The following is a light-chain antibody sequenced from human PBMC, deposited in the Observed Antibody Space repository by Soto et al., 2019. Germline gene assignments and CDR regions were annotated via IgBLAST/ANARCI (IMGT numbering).Light chain of an antibody. CDR3: QQHGTSSRT. J-gene: IGKJ2*01. Sequence: EIVLTQSPGTLSLSPGERATLSCRASQSVSSRYLGWYQQKPGQAPRLLIYGASSSATGIPDMFTGSGSGTAFTLTISRLEPEDFAVYYGQQHGTSSRTFGQGTKLEIK. CDR1: QSVSSRY. V-gene: IGKV3-20*01. CDR2: GAS.